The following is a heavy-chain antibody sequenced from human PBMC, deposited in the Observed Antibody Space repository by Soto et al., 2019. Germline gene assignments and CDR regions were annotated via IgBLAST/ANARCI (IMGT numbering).Heavy chain of an antibody. CDR2: IYHSGST. J-gene: IGHJ3*02. CDR3: ARTPDI. Sequence: LQLQESGSGLVKPSQTLSLTCAVSGGSISSGGYSWSWIRQPPGTGLEWIGYIYHSGSTYYNPSRKSRVTISVDRSKNQFSLKLSSVTAADTAVYYCARTPDIWGQGTMVTVSS. V-gene: IGHV4-30-2*01. CDR1: GGSISSGGYS.